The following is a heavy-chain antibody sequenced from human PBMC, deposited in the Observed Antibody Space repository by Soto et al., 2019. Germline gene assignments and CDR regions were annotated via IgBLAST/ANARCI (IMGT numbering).Heavy chain of an antibody. Sequence: EVQLVESGGGLVQPGGSLRLSCAASGFTLSPYWMHWVRQAPGKGLVWVSRIKSDGTSINHADSVKGRATISRDNARNTLYLQVGSLRAEDTALYYCARAALNGASYLDLWGQGTLVTVSS. V-gene: IGHV3-74*01. CDR1: GFTLSPYW. CDR3: ARAALNGASYLDL. CDR2: IKSDGTSI. D-gene: IGHD1-26*01. J-gene: IGHJ5*02.